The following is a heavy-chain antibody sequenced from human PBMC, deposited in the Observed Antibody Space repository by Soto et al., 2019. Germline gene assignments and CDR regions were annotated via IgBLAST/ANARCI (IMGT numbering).Heavy chain of an antibody. CDR3: ARDFPTWNNLPWFDP. CDR1: GASINSFY. J-gene: IGHJ5*02. Sequence: SETLSLTCTVSGASINSFYWSWIRQSPGRGLEWIGFVFYSGITNYNPSLKSRVTISIDTSKNQFSLRLSSVTAADTAIYYCARDFPTWNNLPWFDPWGQGALVTVS. V-gene: IGHV4-59*01. CDR2: VFYSGIT. D-gene: IGHD1-1*01.